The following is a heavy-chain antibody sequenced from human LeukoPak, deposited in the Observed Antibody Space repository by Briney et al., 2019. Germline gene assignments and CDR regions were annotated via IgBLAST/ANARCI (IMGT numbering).Heavy chain of an antibody. J-gene: IGHJ4*02. Sequence: PGGSLRLSCAASGFTFSSYTMSWVRQAPGKGLECVSAISGSGAYTYYADSVKGRFTISRDNSNNTLYLQMNSLRAEDTAVYYCARKDSSGAFDYWGQGTLVTVSS. V-gene: IGHV3-23*01. CDR2: ISGSGAYT. D-gene: IGHD3-22*01. CDR3: ARKDSSGAFDY. CDR1: GFTFSSYT.